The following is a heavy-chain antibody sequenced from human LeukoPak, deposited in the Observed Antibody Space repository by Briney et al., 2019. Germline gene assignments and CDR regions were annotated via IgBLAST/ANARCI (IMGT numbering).Heavy chain of an antibody. V-gene: IGHV1-18*01. D-gene: IGHD2-2*01. J-gene: IGHJ4*02. CDR2: ISAYNGNT. CDR1: GYTFTSYG. Sequence: ASVKVSCKASGYTFTSYGISWVRQAPGQGLEWMGWISAYNGNTNYAQKLQGRVTMTTDTSTSTAYMELRSLRSDDTAVYYCARDSITGGYQLLPYWGQGTLVTVSS. CDR3: ARDSITGGYQLLPY.